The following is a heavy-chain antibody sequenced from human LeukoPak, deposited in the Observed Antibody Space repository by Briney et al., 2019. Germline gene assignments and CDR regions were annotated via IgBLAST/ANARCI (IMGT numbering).Heavy chain of an antibody. CDR1: GYIFNSYW. V-gene: IGHV5-51*01. J-gene: IGHJ4*02. CDR2: IYPGDSDT. D-gene: IGHD2-15*01. CDR3: ARAYYCGGGSCKLEY. Sequence: GASLKISCQGAGYIFNSYWIAWVRQMPGKRLEWMGIIYPGDSDTRYSPSFRGQITISADKSINTAYLRWSSLKASDTAMYYCARAYYCGGGSCKLEYWGQGTLVTVSS.